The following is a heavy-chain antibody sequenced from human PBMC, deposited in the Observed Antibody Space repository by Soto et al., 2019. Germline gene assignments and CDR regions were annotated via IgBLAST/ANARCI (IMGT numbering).Heavy chain of an antibody. CDR3: VRDLRNKAYDP. J-gene: IGHJ4*01. V-gene: IGHV3-74*01. D-gene: IGHD5-12*01. CDR1: GFTFSGYW. CDR2: IKGDGSST. Sequence: EVQLVQSGGGLVQPGGSLRLSCAASGFTFSGYWMHWVRQSPGKGLVWVSHIKGDGSSTYYADSVKGRFTISRDNVRNNLYLPMNSLRAEDTAVYYCVRDLRNKAYDPWGQGTLVTVCS.